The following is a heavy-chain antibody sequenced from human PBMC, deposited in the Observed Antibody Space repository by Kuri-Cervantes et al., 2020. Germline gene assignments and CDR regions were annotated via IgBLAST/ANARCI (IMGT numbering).Heavy chain of an antibody. Sequence: ASVKVSCKASGYTFTSYYMHWVRQAPGQGLEWMGIINPSGGSTSYAQKFQGRVTMTRDTSTSTVYMELSSLRSDDTAVYYCAREYSGSYSRYYGMDVWGQGTTVTVSS. V-gene: IGHV1-46*01. D-gene: IGHD1-26*01. CDR3: AREYSGSYSRYYGMDV. CDR2: INPSGGST. J-gene: IGHJ6*02. CDR1: GYTFTSYY.